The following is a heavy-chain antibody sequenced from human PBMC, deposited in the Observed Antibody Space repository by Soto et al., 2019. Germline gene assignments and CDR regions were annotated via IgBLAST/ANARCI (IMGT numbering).Heavy chain of an antibody. Sequence: QVQLVQSGAEVKKPGASVKVSCKASGYTFSSYVTRGGRQAPGQGLEGMGGITAYNGNTNDTQKLQGRVTMTTDTSTSTAYMELRSLRSDDTAVYYCARDGPPSDYWGQGTLVTVSS. J-gene: IGHJ4*02. CDR3: ARDGPPSDY. CDR2: ITAYNGNT. CDR1: GYTFSSYV. V-gene: IGHV1-18*01.